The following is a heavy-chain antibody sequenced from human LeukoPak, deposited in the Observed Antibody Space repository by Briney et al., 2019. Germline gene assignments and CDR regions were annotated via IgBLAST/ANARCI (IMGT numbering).Heavy chain of an antibody. D-gene: IGHD1-26*01. J-gene: IGHJ3*02. V-gene: IGHV1-18*01. Sequence: ASVKVSCMASGYTFTTYGVTWVRQAPGQGLEWMGWIRPNSGSTYYAQKVQGRVTMTTDTSTSTAYMELRSLRSEDTAVYYCARDAVEGDTPDAFDIWGQGTMVTVSS. CDR1: GYTFTTYG. CDR2: IRPNSGST. CDR3: ARDAVEGDTPDAFDI.